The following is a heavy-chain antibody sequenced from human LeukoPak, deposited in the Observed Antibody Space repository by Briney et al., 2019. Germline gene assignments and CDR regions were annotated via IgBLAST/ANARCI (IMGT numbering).Heavy chain of an antibody. D-gene: IGHD4-17*01. Sequence: PGESLKISCKGSGYSFTSYWIGWVLQMPGKGLEWMGIIYPGDSDTRYSPSFQGQVTISADKSISTAYLQWSSLKASDTAMYYCARDGAEIYADYHYWGQGTLVTVSS. CDR2: IYPGDSDT. CDR1: GYSFTSYW. CDR3: ARDGAEIYADYHY. V-gene: IGHV5-51*01. J-gene: IGHJ4*02.